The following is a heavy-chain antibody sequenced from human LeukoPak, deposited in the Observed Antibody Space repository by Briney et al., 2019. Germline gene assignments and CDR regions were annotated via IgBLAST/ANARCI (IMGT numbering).Heavy chain of an antibody. CDR2: IWYDGSNK. D-gene: IGHD4-17*01. V-gene: IGHV3-33*06. J-gene: IGHJ4*02. Sequence: GGSLRLSCAASGFTFSSYGMHWVRQAPGKGLEWVAVIWYDGSNKYYADSVKGRFTISRDNSKNTLYLQMNSLRAEDTAVYYCAKAPGAGELRLFDYWGQGTLVTVSS. CDR3: AKAPGAGELRLFDY. CDR1: GFTFSSYG.